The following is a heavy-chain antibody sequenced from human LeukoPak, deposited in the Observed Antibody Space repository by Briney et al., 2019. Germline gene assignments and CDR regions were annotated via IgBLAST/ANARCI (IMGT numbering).Heavy chain of an antibody. CDR3: ARVYYYDSSHDY. V-gene: IGHV3-66*01. D-gene: IGHD3-22*01. J-gene: IGHJ4*02. CDR2: IYSGGST. Sequence: PGGSLRLSCAASGIIVSSNQMSWVRQAPGKGLEWVSVIYSGGSTYYADSVKGRFIISRDNSKNTVNLQMNSLRVEDTAVYYCARVYYYDSSHDYWGQGTLVTVSS. CDR1: GIIVSSNQ.